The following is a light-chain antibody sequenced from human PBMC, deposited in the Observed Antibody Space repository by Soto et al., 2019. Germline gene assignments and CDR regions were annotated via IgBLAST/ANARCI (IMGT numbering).Light chain of an antibody. CDR1: QSISSY. CDR2: AAS. Sequence: DIQMTQSPPSLSASVGDRVTITCRASQSISSYLNWYQQKPGKAPKLLIYAASSLQSGVPSRFSGSGSGTDFTLTISRLQSEDFAVYYCQKYNNWPPITFGQGTRLEIK. J-gene: IGKJ5*01. V-gene: IGKV1-39*02. CDR3: QKYNNWPPIT.